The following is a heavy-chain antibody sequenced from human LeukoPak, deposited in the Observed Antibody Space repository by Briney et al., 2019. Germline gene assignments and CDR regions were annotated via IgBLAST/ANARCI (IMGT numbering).Heavy chain of an antibody. J-gene: IGHJ4*02. CDR1: GFTFSNYA. V-gene: IGHV3-30-3*01. CDR2: ISYDGSNK. Sequence: GGSLRLSCVASGFTFSNYALYWVRQAPGKGLEWVAVISYDGSNKNYADSVKGRLTISRDNSKNTLYLQMNSLRAEDTAVYYCARDGEFWGLGRSNFDYWGQGTLVTVSS. D-gene: IGHD3-16*01. CDR3: ARDGEFWGLGRSNFDY.